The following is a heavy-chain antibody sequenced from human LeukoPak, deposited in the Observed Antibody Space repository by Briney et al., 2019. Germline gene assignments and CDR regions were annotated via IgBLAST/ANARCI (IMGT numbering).Heavy chain of an antibody. Sequence: PGGSLRLSCAASGFTFSSYTMNWVRQAPGKGLEWVSSIPDSGSYSHHADSVKGRFTISRDNAKNSLYLHMNNLGAGDTAVYYCVRGDSRDYWGQGTLVTVSS. CDR3: VRGDSRDY. J-gene: IGHJ4*02. CDR2: IPDSGSYS. CDR1: GFTFSSYT. V-gene: IGHV3-21*01. D-gene: IGHD6-13*01.